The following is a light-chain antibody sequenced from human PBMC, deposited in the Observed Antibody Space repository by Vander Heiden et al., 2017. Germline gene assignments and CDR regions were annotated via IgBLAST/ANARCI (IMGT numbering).Light chain of an antibody. CDR3: HQYAGSQWT. V-gene: IGKV3-20*01. J-gene: IGKJ1*01. CDR1: QSISSLY. Sequence: EVVLTQSPGTLSLSPGERATLSCRASQSISSLYLAWYQQKPGQTPRLLIYAASSRATGIPDRFSGSASGTDFTLTISRLEPEDFAVYYCHQYAGSQWTFGQGTKVEVK. CDR2: AAS.